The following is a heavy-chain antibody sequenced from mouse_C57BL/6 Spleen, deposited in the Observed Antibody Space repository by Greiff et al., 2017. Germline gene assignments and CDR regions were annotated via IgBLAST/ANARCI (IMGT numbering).Heavy chain of an antibody. D-gene: IGHD4-1*01. CDR1: GYTFTSYW. V-gene: IGHV1-61*01. CDR3: ARANWDGSFAY. CDR2: IYPSDSET. J-gene: IGHJ3*01. Sequence: QVQLQQPGAELVRPGSSVKLSCKASGYTFTSYWMDWVKQRPGQGLEWIGNIYPSDSETHYNQKFKDKATLTVDKSSSTAYMQLSSLTSKYSAVYFCARANWDGSFAYWGQGTLVTVSA.